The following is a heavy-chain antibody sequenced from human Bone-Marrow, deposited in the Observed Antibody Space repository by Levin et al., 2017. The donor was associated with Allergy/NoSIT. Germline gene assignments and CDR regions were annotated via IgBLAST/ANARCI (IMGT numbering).Heavy chain of an antibody. J-gene: IGHJ4*02. CDR3: AREDRVVVPAAPDY. D-gene: IGHD2-2*01. Sequence: TASETLSLTCAVSGFSISSGYYWGWIRQPPGKGLEWIGSINHRGTTYYNPSLKSRVTISVDTSKNQFSLKLTSVTAADTAVYYCAREDRVVVPAAPDYWGQGTLVTVSS. CDR1: GFSISSGYY. V-gene: IGHV4-38-2*02. CDR2: INHRGTT.